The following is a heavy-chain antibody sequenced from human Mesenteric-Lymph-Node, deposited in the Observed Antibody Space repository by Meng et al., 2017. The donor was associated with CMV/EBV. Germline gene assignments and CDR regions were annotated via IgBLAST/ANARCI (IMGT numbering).Heavy chain of an antibody. J-gene: IGHJ4*02. V-gene: IGHV3-21*01. CDR1: GFTFSSYS. D-gene: IGHD4-11*01. Sequence: GGSLRLSCAGSGFTFSSYSMNWVGQAPGKGQEWVSSINSGSNNIYYADSVRGRFTVSRDNAKNSLYLQMNSLRVEDTAVYYCASRRGMTTLTYLAYWGPGTLVTVSS. CDR2: INSGSNNI. CDR3: ASRRGMTTLTYLAY.